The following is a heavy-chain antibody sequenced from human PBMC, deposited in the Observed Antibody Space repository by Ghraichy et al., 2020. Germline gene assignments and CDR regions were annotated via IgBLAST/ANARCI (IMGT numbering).Heavy chain of an antibody. CDR2: IYYSGNT. J-gene: IGHJ4*02. CDR3: ARGTVIAAAGNFDY. Sequence: SETLSLTCTVSGGSISSSSYYWGWIRQPPRKGLEWIGSIYYSGNTYYNPSLKSRVTISVDTSKNQFSLKLSSVTAADTAVYYCARGTVIAAAGNFDYWGQGTLVTVSS. CDR1: GGSISSSSYY. V-gene: IGHV4-39*01. D-gene: IGHD6-13*01.